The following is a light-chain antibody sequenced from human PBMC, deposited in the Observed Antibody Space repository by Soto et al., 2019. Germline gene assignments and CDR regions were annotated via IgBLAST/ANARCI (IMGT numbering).Light chain of an antibody. J-gene: IGKJ2*01. CDR2: KAS. CDR1: QSISSW. V-gene: IGKV1-5*03. Sequence: DIQMTQSPSTLSASVGDRVTITCRASQSISSWLAWYQQKPGKAPKLLIYKASSLESGVPSRFSGSGSRTEFTLPISSLQPDDFATYDCQQSHSYSGYTFGQGTKLEIK. CDR3: QQSHSYSGYT.